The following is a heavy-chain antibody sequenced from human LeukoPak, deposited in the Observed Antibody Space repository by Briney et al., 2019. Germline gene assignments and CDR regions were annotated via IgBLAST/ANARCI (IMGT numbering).Heavy chain of an antibody. J-gene: IGHJ6*02. CDR3: ARSCYYYGMDA. Sequence: GASVKVSCKASGGTFSSYAISWVRQAPGQGLEWMGIIIPSGGSTSYAQKFQGRVTMTRDTSTSTVYMELSSLRSEDTAVYYCARSCYYYGMDAWGQGTTVTVSS. CDR1: GGTFSSYA. V-gene: IGHV1-46*01. D-gene: IGHD1-1*01. CDR2: IIPSGGST.